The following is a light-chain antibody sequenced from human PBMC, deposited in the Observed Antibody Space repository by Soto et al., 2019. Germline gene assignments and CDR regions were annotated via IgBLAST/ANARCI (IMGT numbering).Light chain of an antibody. V-gene: IGKV1-39*01. CDR3: QQSYSTPGT. CDR1: QGISSY. Sequence: DIQMTQSPSSLSASVGDRVTITCRASQGISSYLNWYQQKPGKAPKRLIYAASSLQSGVPSRFSGSGSGTDVTLTISSLQPEDFATYYCQQSYSTPGTFGQGTKVEIK. J-gene: IGKJ1*01. CDR2: AAS.